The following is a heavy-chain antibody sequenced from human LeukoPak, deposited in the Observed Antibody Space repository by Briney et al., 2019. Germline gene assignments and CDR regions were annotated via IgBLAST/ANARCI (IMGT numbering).Heavy chain of an antibody. CDR1: EYSFTTNW. Sequence: GASLKISCKASEYSFTTNWIGWGRQLPGKGLEWIGIIYPSDSDTRYSPSFQGQVTSSVDKSISTAYLQWSSLNASDTAMYYGARRGGGWHDYWGQGTLVTVSS. CDR2: IYPSDSDT. CDR3: ARRGGGWHDY. D-gene: IGHD6-19*01. V-gene: IGHV5-51*01. J-gene: IGHJ4*02.